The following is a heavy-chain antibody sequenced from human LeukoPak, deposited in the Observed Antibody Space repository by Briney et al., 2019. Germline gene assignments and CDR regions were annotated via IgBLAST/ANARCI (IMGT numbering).Heavy chain of an antibody. CDR1: GGSISSYC. D-gene: IGHD3-22*01. Sequence: PSETLSLTCTVSGGSISSYCWSWIRQPPGKGLEWIGYIYYSGSTNYNPSLKSRVTISVDTSKNQFSLKLSSVTAADTAVYYCARRSQMYYYDSSGYSEYYYGMDVWGQGTTVTVSS. V-gene: IGHV4-59*08. CDR3: ARRSQMYYYDSSGYSEYYYGMDV. J-gene: IGHJ6*02. CDR2: IYYSGST.